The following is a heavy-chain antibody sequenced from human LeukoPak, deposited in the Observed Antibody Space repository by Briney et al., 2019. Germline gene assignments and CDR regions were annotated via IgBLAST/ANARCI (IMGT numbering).Heavy chain of an antibody. D-gene: IGHD5-24*01. CDR1: GYTFTSYG. CDR2: ISAYNGNT. V-gene: IGHV1-18*01. J-gene: IGHJ3*02. Sequence: ASVKVSCKASGYTFTSYGISWVRQAPGQGLEWMGWISAYNGNTNYAQKLQGRVTMTTDTSTSTAYMELRSLRSDDTAVYYCAGEDGDGYNYRDAFDIWGQGTMVTVSS. CDR3: AGEDGDGYNYRDAFDI.